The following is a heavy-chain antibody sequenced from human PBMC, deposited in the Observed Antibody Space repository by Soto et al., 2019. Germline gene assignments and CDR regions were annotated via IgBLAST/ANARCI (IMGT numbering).Heavy chain of an antibody. J-gene: IGHJ4*02. CDR2: IYYSGST. V-gene: IGHV4-61*05. CDR1: GGSISSSSYY. CDR3: ARANEDTVVNFDY. Sequence: SETLSLTCTVSGGSISSSSYYWGWIRQPPGKGLEWIGCIYYSGSTNYNPSLKSRVTISVDTSKNQFSLKLSSVTAADTAVYYCARANEDTVVNFDYWGQGTLVTVSS. D-gene: IGHD3-22*01.